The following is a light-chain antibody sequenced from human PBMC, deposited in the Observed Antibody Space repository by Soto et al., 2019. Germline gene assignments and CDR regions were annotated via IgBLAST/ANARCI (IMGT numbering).Light chain of an antibody. CDR1: QTVSSY. Sequence: EIVLTQPPATLSLSPGERATLSCRASQTVSSYLLWYQQKRGQAPRLLIYDASNRATGIPARFSGSGSGTDFTLTISSLEPEDFAVYYCQQRMNWPLTFGQGTRLEIK. V-gene: IGKV3-11*01. CDR2: DAS. J-gene: IGKJ5*01. CDR3: QQRMNWPLT.